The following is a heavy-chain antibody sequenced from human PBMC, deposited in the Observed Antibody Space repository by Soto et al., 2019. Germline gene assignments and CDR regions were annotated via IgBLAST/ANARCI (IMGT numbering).Heavy chain of an antibody. J-gene: IGHJ3*02. CDR2: IWYDGSNK. Sequence: GGSLRLSCAACGFTFSSYGMHWVRQAPGKGLEWVAVIWYDGSNKYHAESVKGRFTISRDTSKNTLYLQMNSLRPEDTAVYYCVADYVATDTFDIWGRGTMVTVSS. CDR1: GFTFSSYG. CDR3: VADYVATDTFDI. V-gene: IGHV3-30*02. D-gene: IGHD3-10*02.